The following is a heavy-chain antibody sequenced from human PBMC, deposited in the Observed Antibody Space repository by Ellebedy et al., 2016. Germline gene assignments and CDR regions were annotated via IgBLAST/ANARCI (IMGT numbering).Heavy chain of an antibody. J-gene: IGHJ4*02. CDR3: VGSRSSRPGAADY. CDR2: IWYDGSAT. D-gene: IGHD6-6*01. CDR1: GLTVSSYG. Sequence: GESLKISXAASGLTVSSYGMHWVRQAPGKGLEWVAVIWYDGSATYYADSVKGRFTISRDNSRNTLYMEMNSLRVEDTAVYYCVGSRSSRPGAADYWGQGTLVTVSS. V-gene: IGHV3-33*01.